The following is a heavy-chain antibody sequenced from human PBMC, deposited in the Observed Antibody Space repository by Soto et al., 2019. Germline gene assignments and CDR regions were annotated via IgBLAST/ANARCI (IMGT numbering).Heavy chain of an antibody. J-gene: IGHJ3*02. Sequence: SVKVSCKASGGTFSSYAISWVRQAPGQGLEWMGGIIPIFGTANYAQKFQGRVTITADESTSTAYMELSSLRSEDTAVYYCARDIPSYCSGGSCYRRAHAFDIWGQGTMVTVSS. V-gene: IGHV1-69*13. CDR3: ARDIPSYCSGGSCYRRAHAFDI. CDR1: GGTFSSYA. D-gene: IGHD2-15*01. CDR2: IIPIFGTA.